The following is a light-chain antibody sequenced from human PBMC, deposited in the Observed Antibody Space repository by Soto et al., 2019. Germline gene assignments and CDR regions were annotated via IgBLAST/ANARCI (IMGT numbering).Light chain of an antibody. CDR1: QSVTTY. V-gene: IGKV3-11*01. CDR3: QQYGSSPLFA. CDR2: DAS. Sequence: EIVLTQSPATLSLSPGERATLSCRASQSVTTYIAWYQQRPGQAPRLLIYDASNRATGIPARFSGSGSGTDFTLTISSLEPEDFAVYYCQQYGSSPLFAFGPGTEVDLK. J-gene: IGKJ3*01.